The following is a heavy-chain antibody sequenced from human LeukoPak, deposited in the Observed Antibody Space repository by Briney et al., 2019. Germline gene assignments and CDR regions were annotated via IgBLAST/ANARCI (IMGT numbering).Heavy chain of an antibody. CDR1: DGSISSYY. J-gene: IGHJ6*04. Sequence: ASETLSLTCTVSDGSISSYYWSWIRQPPGKGLEWIGYIYYSGSTNYNPSLKSRVTISVDTSKNQFSLKLSSVTAADTAVYYCARDSVGYCSSTSCPYYYYGMDVWGKGTTVTVSS. V-gene: IGHV4-59*01. D-gene: IGHD2-2*01. CDR2: IYYSGST. CDR3: ARDSVGYCSSTSCPYYYYGMDV.